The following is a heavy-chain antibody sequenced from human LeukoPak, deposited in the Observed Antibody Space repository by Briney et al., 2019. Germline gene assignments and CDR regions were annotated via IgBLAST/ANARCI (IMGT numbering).Heavy chain of an antibody. V-gene: IGHV3-23*01. CDR3: AKFQWELLLRGVWSDAFGI. CDR2: ISGSGGNT. D-gene: IGHD1-26*01. CDR1: GFTFSSYA. Sequence: GGSLRLSCAASGFTFSSYAMSWVRQAPGKGLEWVSAISGSGGNTYYADSVKGRFTISRDNSKNTLYLQMNSLRAEDTAVYYCAKFQWELLLRGVWSDAFGIWGQGTMVTVSS. J-gene: IGHJ3*02.